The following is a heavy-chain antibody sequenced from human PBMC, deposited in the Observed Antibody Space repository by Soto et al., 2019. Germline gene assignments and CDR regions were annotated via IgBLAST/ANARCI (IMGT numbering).Heavy chain of an antibody. CDR3: VREAILSRYFDWLFPPVDY. D-gene: IGHD3-9*01. J-gene: IGHJ4*02. CDR1: GFTFSSSW. CDR2: IKCDGSEK. V-gene: IGHV3-7*03. Sequence: GGSLRLSCAASGFTFSSSWMHWVCQAPEKGLEWVADIKCDGSEKYYVDSVKGRLTISRDNAKNSLYLQVNSLRAEDMTVYYCVREAILSRYFDWLFPPVDYWGQGTLVTVSS.